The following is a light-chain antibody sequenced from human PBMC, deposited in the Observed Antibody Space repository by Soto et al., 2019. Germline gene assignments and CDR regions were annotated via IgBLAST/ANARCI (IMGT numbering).Light chain of an antibody. Sequence: EVVMTPVPATLSVAPVERATLSRMASQSVGSNLAWYQQKSGQAPRLLIYGAPTRATGIPARFSGSGSGTDVTLTISSLEPEDFAVYYCQQRSNWPISCGQGTRRAIK. CDR1: QSVGSN. CDR2: GAP. CDR3: QQRSNWPIS. J-gene: IGKJ5*01. V-gene: IGKV3-11*01.